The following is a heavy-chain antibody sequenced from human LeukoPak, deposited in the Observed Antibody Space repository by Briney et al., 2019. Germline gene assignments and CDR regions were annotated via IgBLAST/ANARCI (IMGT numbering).Heavy chain of an antibody. J-gene: IGHJ5*02. V-gene: IGHV3-30*02. CDR1: GFTFSSYG. CDR2: IRYDGSNK. D-gene: IGHD2-15*01. CDR3: ARVRSVWAATPYWFDP. Sequence: GGSLRLSCAASGFTFSSYGMHWVRQAPGKGLEWVAFIRYDGSNKYYADSVKGRFTISRDNSKNTLYLQMNSLRAEDTAVYYCARVRSVWAATPYWFDPCGQGTLVTVSS.